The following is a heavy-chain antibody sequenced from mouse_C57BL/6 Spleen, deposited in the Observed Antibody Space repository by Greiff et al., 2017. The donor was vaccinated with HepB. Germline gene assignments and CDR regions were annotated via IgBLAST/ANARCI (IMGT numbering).Heavy chain of an antibody. D-gene: IGHD2-5*01. Sequence: VKVVESGPGLVAPSQSLSITCTVSGFSLTSYGVHWVRQPPGKGLEWLVVIWSDGSTTYNSALKSRLSISKDNSKSQVFLKMNSLQTDDTAMYYCARHKSNYDYYAMDYWGQGTSVTVSS. CDR1: GFSLTSYG. CDR2: IWSDGST. CDR3: ARHKSNYDYYAMDY. V-gene: IGHV2-6-1*01. J-gene: IGHJ4*01.